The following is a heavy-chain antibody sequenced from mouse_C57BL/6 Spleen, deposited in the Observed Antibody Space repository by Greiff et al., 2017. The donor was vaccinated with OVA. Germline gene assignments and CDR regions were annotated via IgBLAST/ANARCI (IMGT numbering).Heavy chain of an antibody. CDR1: GFNIKDYY. CDR2: IDPEDGET. D-gene: IGHD2-2*01. Sequence: EVHLVESGAELVKPGASVKLSCTASGFNIKDYYMHWVKQRTEQGLEWIGRIDPEDGETKYAPKFQGKATITADTSSNTAYLQLSSLTSEDTAVYYCARRGYDEYYFDYWGQGTTLTVSS. CDR3: ARRGYDEYYFDY. V-gene: IGHV14-2*01. J-gene: IGHJ2*01.